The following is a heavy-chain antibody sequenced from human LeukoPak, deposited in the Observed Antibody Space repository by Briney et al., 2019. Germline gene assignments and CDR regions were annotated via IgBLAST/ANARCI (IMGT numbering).Heavy chain of an antibody. J-gene: IGHJ4*02. CDR2: IYYSGST. CDR3: ARESSAWAPGPIDY. Sequence: SETLSLTCSVYSGSISSYYWSWIRQPPGKGLEWIGYIYYSGSTNYNPSLKSRVTISVHTSKNQFSLKLSSVTAADTAVYYCARESSAWAPGPIDYWGQGTLVPVSS. V-gene: IGHV4-59*01. D-gene: IGHD6-19*01. CDR1: SGSISSYY.